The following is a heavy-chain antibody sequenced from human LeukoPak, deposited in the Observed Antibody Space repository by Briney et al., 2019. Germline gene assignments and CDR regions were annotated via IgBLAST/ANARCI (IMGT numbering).Heavy chain of an antibody. CDR3: AKSRDSSSSYFDY. V-gene: IGHV3-23*01. CDR1: GFTFSSYA. D-gene: IGHD6-6*01. Sequence: GGALRLSCAASGFTFSSYAMSWVRQAPGKGLEGVSAISGSGGSTYYEDSVKGRSNNSRENSKNTLYIQMNSLRAEDTAVYYCAKSRDSSSSYFDYWGQGTLVTVSS. CDR2: ISGSGGST. J-gene: IGHJ4*02.